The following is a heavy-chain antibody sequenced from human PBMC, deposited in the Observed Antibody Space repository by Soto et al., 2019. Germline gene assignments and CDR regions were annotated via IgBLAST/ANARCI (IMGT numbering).Heavy chain of an antibody. V-gene: IGHV1-2*04. CDR3: ARGSGGSYHYFDY. Sequence: SVKVSCKASGYTFTGCYMHCVRQAPGQGLEWMGWINPNSGGTNYAQKFQGWVTMTRDTSISTAYMELSRLRSDDTAVYYCARGSGGSYHYFDYWGQGTLVTVSS. CDR2: INPNSGGT. J-gene: IGHJ4*02. D-gene: IGHD1-26*01. CDR1: GYTFTGCY.